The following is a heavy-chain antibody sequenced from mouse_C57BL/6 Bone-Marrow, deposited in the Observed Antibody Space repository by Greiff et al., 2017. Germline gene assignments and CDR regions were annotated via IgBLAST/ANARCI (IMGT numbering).Heavy chain of an antibody. CDR1: GYTFTTYP. V-gene: IGHV1-47*01. J-gene: IGHJ2*01. Sequence: VQLQQSGAELVKPGASVKMSCKASGYTFTTYPIEWMKQNHGKSLEWIGNFHPYNDDTKYNEKFKGKATLTVEKSSNTVYLELSRLTSGDSAVYYCARSSTFFYYFDYWGQGTTLTVSS. CDR3: ARSSTFFYYFDY. D-gene: IGHD5-1*01. CDR2: FHPYNDDT.